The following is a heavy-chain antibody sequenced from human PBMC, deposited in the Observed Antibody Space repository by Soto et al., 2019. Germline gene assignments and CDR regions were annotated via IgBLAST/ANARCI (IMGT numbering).Heavy chain of an antibody. D-gene: IGHD3-10*01. CDR2: MNPHSGNT. CDR1: GYTFTSYD. Sequence: QVQLVQSGAEVKKPGASVKVSCKASGYTFTSYDINWVRQTTGQGREWMGWMNPHSGNTGCAQKSQGRDTMTRDTSNSKANREQGNLRYEGTALYYCARGCRYGSGAYWFDPWGQGTLVTVS. CDR3: ARGCRYGSGAYWFDP. V-gene: IGHV1-8*01. J-gene: IGHJ5*02.